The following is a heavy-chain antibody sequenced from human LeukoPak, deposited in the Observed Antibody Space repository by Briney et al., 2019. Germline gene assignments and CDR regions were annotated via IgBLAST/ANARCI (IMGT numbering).Heavy chain of an antibody. CDR3: ARGNCSSTSCAPVDY. D-gene: IGHD2-2*01. J-gene: IGHJ4*02. CDR2: IYYSGST. Sequence: SETLSLTCAVSGGSISSYYWSWIRQPPGKGLEWIGCIYYSGSTSYSGNTNYNPSLKSRVTILVDTSKNQFSLKLSSVIAADTAVYYCARGNCSSTSCAPVDYWGQGTLVTVSS. V-gene: IGHV4-59*01. CDR1: GGSISSYY.